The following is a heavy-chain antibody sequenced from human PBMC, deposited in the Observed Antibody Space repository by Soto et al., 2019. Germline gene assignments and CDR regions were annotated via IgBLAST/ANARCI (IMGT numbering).Heavy chain of an antibody. CDR1: GGSITRNNHY. CDR3: ARLGSSGWYQGSYFDY. CDR2: ILYSGST. J-gene: IGHJ4*02. Sequence: QLQLQESGPGLVKPSETLSLTCIVSGGSITRNNHYWGWIRQSPGKGLEWIGSILYSGSTNYNPSRKSRVTLSVETSKNQFSLQMSCVTAADTALYYCARLGSSGWYQGSYFDYWGQGTLVTVSS. D-gene: IGHD6-19*01. V-gene: IGHV4-39*01.